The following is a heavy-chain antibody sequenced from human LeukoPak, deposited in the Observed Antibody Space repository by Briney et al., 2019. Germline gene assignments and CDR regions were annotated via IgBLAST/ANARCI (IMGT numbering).Heavy chain of an antibody. D-gene: IGHD2-21*02. CDR2: ISSSSSYI. Sequence: GGSLRLSCAASGFTFSSYSMNWVRQAPGKGLEWVSSISSSSSYIYYADSVKGRFTISRDNAKNSLYLQMNSLRAEDTAVYYCARGGLVDGDPYWYFDLWGRGTLVTVSS. CDR1: GFTFSSYS. CDR3: ARGGLVDGDPYWYFDL. J-gene: IGHJ2*01. V-gene: IGHV3-21*01.